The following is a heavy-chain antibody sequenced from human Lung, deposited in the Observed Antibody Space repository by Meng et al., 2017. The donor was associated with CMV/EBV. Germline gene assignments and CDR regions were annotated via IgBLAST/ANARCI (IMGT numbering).Heavy chain of an antibody. V-gene: IGHV1-2*02. Sequence: CKASGYTFIAYYIHWVRQAPGQGLEWLGWINPGTGGTDCAKKFQGRVTMTRDTSISTVYLELTTLTSDDTAVYFCARAPYESNFDPWGQGTLVTVSS. CDR1: GYTFIAYY. CDR2: INPGTGGT. CDR3: ARAPYESNFDP. J-gene: IGHJ5*02. D-gene: IGHD3-22*01.